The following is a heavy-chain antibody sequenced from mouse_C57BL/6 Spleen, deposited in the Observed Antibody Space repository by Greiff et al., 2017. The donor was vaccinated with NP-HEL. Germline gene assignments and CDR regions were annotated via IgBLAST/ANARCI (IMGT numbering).Heavy chain of an antibody. CDR2: INPGSGGT. CDR1: GYAFTNYL. V-gene: IGHV1-54*01. J-gene: IGHJ4*01. CDR3: ESDGYYAMDY. Sequence: QVQLQQSGAELVRPGTSVKVSCKASGYAFTNYLIEWVKQRPGQGLEWIGVINPGSGGTNYNEKFKGKATLTADKSSSTAYMQLSSLTSEDSAVYFCESDGYYAMDYWGQGTSVTVSS.